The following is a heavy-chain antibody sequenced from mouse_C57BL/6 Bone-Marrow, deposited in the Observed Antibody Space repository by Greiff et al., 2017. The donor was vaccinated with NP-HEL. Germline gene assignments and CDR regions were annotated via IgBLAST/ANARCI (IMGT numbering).Heavy chain of an antibody. D-gene: IGHD2-5*01. Sequence: VQLQQSGPVLVKPGASVKMSCKASGYTFTDSYMNWVKQSHGTSLEWIGVINHYNGGTSYNQKVNGKATLTVDKSSSTAYMELNSLTSEDSAYYYCARLGSYYSNYFDYWGQDTTLTVSS. CDR2: INHYNGGT. V-gene: IGHV1-19*01. CDR1: GYTFTDSY. J-gene: IGHJ2*01. CDR3: ARLGSYYSNYFDY.